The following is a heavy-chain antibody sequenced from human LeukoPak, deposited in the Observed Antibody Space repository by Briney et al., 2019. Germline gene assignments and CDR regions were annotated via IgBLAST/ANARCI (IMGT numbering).Heavy chain of an antibody. J-gene: IGHJ4*02. Sequence: GGSLRLSCTTSGFAFDDFAMSWVRQPAGKGLEWVGFIRRRYYGGGTEYAASVKGRFIISRDDSKGIAYLKMNSLKTEDTAVYYCSRNGLVDFDYWGQGSRVIVSP. CDR1: GFAFDDFA. V-gene: IGHV3-49*04. CDR2: IRRRYYGGGT. CDR3: SRNGLVDFDY.